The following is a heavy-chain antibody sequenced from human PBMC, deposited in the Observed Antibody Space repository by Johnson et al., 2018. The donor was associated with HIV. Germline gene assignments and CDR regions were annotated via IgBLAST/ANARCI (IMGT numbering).Heavy chain of an antibody. D-gene: IGHD6-13*01. CDR3: ARFRSSNWFDAFDI. J-gene: IGHJ3*02. CDR2: ILSDGSNI. CDR1: GFTFSSYA. Sequence: QVQLVESGGGVVQPGRSLRLSCAASGFTFSSYAMHWVRQAPGKGLAWVSIILSDGSNIYYADSVKGRFTISRDNSRNTLYLQMNSLRAEDTAVYYCARFRSSNWFDAFDIWGQGTMVTVSA. V-gene: IGHV3-30*14.